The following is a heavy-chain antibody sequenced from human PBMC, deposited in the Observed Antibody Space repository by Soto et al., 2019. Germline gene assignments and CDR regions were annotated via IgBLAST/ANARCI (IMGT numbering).Heavy chain of an antibody. CDR1: GYTFTGHY. J-gene: IGHJ4*02. D-gene: IGHD1-26*01. CDR2: IGPESGAT. V-gene: IGHV1-2*02. CDR3: GRGRSGQIVVFY. Sequence: QVQLVQSGAEVKKPGASVKVSCKASGYTFTGHYIHWVRQAPEQGPEWMGEIGPESGATRYAQKFQGRVTMTRNMSITTVYMELNNLSPDDTAVYYCGRGRSGQIVVFYWGQGTPVTVSS.